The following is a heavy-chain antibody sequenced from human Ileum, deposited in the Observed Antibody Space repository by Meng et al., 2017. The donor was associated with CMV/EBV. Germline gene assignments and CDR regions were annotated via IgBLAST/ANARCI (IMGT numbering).Heavy chain of an antibody. V-gene: IGHV3-43*01. CDR1: GFTFDDYT. J-gene: IGHJ4*02. CDR3: AKARREGYSNYLYYFDY. Sequence: GGPLRLSCAASGFTFDDYTMHWVRQAPGKGLEWVSLISWDGGSTYYADSVKGRFTISRDNSKNSLYLQMNSLRTEDTALYYCAKARREGYSNYLYYFDYWGQGTLVTVSS. CDR2: ISWDGGST. D-gene: IGHD4-11*01.